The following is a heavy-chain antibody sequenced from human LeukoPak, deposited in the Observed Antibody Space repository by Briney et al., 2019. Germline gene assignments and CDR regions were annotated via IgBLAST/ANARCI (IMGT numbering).Heavy chain of an antibody. CDR1: GFTFSSCA. V-gene: IGHV3-23*01. D-gene: IGHD3-3*01. J-gene: IGHJ4*02. CDR3: TKSLDYGDFWSGPDY. Sequence: GGSLRLSCAASGFTFSSCALSWVRQAPGKGPEWVSSISGRGTVTYYADSVKGRFTISRDNSKDTLSLQMNSLRAEDTAVYYCTKSLDYGDFWSGPDYWGQGTLVTVSS. CDR2: ISGRGTVT.